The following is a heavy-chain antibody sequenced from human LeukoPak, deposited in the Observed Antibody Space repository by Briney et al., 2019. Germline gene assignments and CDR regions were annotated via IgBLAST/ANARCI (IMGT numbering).Heavy chain of an antibody. D-gene: IGHD1-26*01. CDR3: ARVSGYYYRWFDS. CDR2: IKQDGSEK. CDR1: RFTFSSYW. J-gene: IGHJ5*01. Sequence: GGSLRLSCAASRFTFSSYWMSWVRQAPGKGLEWVANIKQDGSEKYYVDSVKGRFTISRDNAKNSLYLQMNSLRAEDTAVYYCARVSGYYYRWFDSWGQGTLVTVSS. V-gene: IGHV3-7*03.